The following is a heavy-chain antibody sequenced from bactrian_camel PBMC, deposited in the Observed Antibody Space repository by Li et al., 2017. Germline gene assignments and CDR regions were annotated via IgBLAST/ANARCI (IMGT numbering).Heavy chain of an antibody. V-gene: IGHV3S31*01. J-gene: IGHJ4*01. CDR3: ATSSYGWAMWLY. D-gene: IGHD3*01. CDR2: INPGGRTT. Sequence: DVQLVESGGGLVQPGESLRLSCAASGFPFSTYAMSWVRQAPGKGLEWVSVINPGGRTTFYADSMKGRFTISRDDAKNTLYLELNSLKPEDTAMYYCATSSYGWAMWLYWGQGTQVTVS. CDR1: GFPFSTYA.